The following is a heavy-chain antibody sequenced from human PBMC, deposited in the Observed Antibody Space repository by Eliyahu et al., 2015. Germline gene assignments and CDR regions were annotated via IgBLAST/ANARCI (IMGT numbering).Heavy chain of an antibody. V-gene: IGHV1-69*02. CDR3: ARALLVVENPFDY. CDR1: GXXFSSYT. J-gene: IGHJ4*02. D-gene: IGHD2-15*01. Sequence: QVQLVXXGAEVKKPGSSVXVSCKASGXXFSSYTISWVRQAPGQGLEWMGRIIPILGIANYAQKFQGRVTITAXKSTSTAYMELSSLRSEDTAVYYCARALLVVENPFDYWGQGTLVTVSS. CDR2: IIPILGIA.